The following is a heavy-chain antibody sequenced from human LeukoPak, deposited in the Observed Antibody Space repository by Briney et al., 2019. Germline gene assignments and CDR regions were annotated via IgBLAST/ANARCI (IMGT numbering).Heavy chain of an antibody. J-gene: IGHJ5*02. D-gene: IGHD6-19*01. V-gene: IGHV1-2*02. CDR1: GYTFTGYY. CDR3: ARVRGIAVAGTNRWFDP. Sequence: ASVKVSCKASGYTFTGYYMHWVRQAPGQGLEWMGWINPNSGGTNYAQKFQGRVTMTRNTSISTAYMELSSLRSEDTAVYYCARVRGIAVAGTNRWFDPWGQGTLVTVSS. CDR2: INPNSGGT.